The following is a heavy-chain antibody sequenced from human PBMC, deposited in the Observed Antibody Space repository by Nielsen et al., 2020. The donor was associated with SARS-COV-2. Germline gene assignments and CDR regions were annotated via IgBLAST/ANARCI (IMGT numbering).Heavy chain of an antibody. Sequence: SETLSLTCTVSGGSFSSGAYSWSWIRQPPGKGLEWIGYIYFSGNTYYTPSLKSRVTISTDTSKNQFSLKLSSVTAADTAVYYCARAPNYYDSSGYPFDYWGQGTLVTVSS. CDR1: GGSFSSGAYS. V-gene: IGHV4-30-4*01. CDR2: IYFSGNT. CDR3: ARAPNYYDSSGYPFDY. D-gene: IGHD3-22*01. J-gene: IGHJ4*02.